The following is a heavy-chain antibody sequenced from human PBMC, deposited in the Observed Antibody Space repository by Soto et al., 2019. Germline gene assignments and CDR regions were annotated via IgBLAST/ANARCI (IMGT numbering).Heavy chain of an antibody. CDR3: AKDNGLCTGTNLCSYYYYGMDV. CDR2: ISWDGGST. CDR1: GFTFDDYT. D-gene: IGHD1-7*01. V-gene: IGHV3-43*01. J-gene: IGHJ6*02. Sequence: PGGSLRLSCAASGFTFDDYTMHWVRQAPGKGLEWVSLISWDGGSTYYADSVKGRFTISRDNSKNSLYLQMNSLRTEDTALYYCAKDNGLCTGTNLCSYYYYGMDVWGQGTTVTVSS.